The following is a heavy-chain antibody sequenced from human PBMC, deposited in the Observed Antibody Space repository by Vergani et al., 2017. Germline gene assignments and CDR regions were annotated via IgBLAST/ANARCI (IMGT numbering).Heavy chain of an antibody. CDR3: AKVESIVVVTAHWPYFDY. CDR1: GFTFSDYY. V-gene: IGHV3-23*01. J-gene: IGHJ4*02. D-gene: IGHD2-21*02. CDR2: ISGSGGST. Sequence: EVQLLESGGGLVKPGGSLRPSCAASGFTFSDYYMSWIRQPPGKGLEWVSAISGSGGSTYYADSVKGRFTISRDNSKNTLYLQMNSLRAEDTAVYYCAKVESIVVVTAHWPYFDYWGQGTLVTVSS.